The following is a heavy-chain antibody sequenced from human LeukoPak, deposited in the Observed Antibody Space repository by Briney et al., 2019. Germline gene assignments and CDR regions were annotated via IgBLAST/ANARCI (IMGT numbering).Heavy chain of an antibody. V-gene: IGHV3-23*01. CDR1: GFTFKNYA. Sequence: GGSLRLSCAASGFTFKNYAMNWVRQSPGQGLEWVSTISGDAVTSWYADSVKGRFTVSRDNSKNIVFLQMNNLRAEDTAVYYCARDPPLYGSGGDWGQGTLVTVSS. D-gene: IGHD3-10*01. CDR3: ARDPPLYGSGGD. CDR2: ISGDAVTS. J-gene: IGHJ4*02.